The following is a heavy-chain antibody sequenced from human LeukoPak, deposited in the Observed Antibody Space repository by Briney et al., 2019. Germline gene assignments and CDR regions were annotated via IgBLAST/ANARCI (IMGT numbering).Heavy chain of an antibody. D-gene: IGHD3-10*01. CDR1: GFIFSRNW. Sequence: GGSLRLSCAASGFIFSRNWMGWVRQAPGKGLEWVANIKEDGSEKYCVDSVKGRFTISRDNSKNTLYLQMNSLRAEDTAVYYCARVSRLLWSELDYWGQGTLVTVSS. CDR2: IKEDGSEK. J-gene: IGHJ4*02. CDR3: ARVSRLLWSELDY. V-gene: IGHV3-7*01.